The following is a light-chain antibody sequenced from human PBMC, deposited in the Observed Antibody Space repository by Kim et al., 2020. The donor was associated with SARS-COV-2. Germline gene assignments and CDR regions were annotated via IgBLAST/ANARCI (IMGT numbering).Light chain of an antibody. CDR3: QAWDSSWV. CDR2: QDS. V-gene: IGLV3-1*01. CDR1: KLGDKY. Sequence: SYELTQPPSVSVSPGQTASITCSGDKLGDKYACWYQQKPGQSPLLVIYQDSKRPSGIPERFSGSNSGNTATLTISGTQAMDEADYYCQAWDSSWVFGGVT. J-gene: IGLJ3*02.